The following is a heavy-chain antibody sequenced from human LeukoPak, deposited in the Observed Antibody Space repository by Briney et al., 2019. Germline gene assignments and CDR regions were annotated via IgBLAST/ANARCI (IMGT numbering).Heavy chain of an antibody. Sequence: SETLSLTCTVSGGSISNYYWSWIRQPPEKGLEWIGYIFYSGSTNYNPSLMSRVTISVDTSKNQFSLKLSSATAADTAVYYCATYSIAVAFQHRGQGTLVTVSS. D-gene: IGHD6-19*01. V-gene: IGHV4-59*01. CDR3: ATYSIAVAFQH. CDR1: GGSISNYY. J-gene: IGHJ1*01. CDR2: IFYSGST.